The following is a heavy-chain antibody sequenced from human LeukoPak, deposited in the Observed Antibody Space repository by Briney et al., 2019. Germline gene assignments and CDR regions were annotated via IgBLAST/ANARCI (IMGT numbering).Heavy chain of an antibody. CDR3: AKDRGFWSGYLFHY. Sequence: GGSLRLSCRASGFTFSSYAMTWVRQAPGKGLEWVSVIKTDGTTGYADSVKGRLSISRDNSNNTLYLQMNSLRAEDTAVYYCAKDRGFWSGYLFHYWGLGTLVTVSS. V-gene: IGHV3-23*01. J-gene: IGHJ4*02. CDR2: IKTDGTT. D-gene: IGHD3-3*01. CDR1: GFTFSSYA.